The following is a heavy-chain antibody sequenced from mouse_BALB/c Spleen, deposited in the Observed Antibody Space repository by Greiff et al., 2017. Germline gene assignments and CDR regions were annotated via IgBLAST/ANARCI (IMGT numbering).Heavy chain of an antibody. CDR3: AREVQAWFAY. CDR2: ISNGGGST. CDR1: GFTFSSYT. Sequence: EVKVVESGGGLVQPGGSLKLSCAASGFTFSSYTMSWVRQTPEKRLEWVAYISNGGGSTYYPDTVKGRFTISRDNAKNTLYLQMSSLKSEDTAMYYCAREVQAWFAYWGQGTLVTVSA. V-gene: IGHV5-12-2*01. J-gene: IGHJ3*01. D-gene: IGHD2-14*01.